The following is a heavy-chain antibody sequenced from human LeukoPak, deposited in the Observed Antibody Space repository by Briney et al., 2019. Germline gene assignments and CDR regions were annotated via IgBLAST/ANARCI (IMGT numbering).Heavy chain of an antibody. CDR1: GGSFSGYY. Sequence: SETLSLTCAVYGGSFSGYYWSWIRQPPGKGLERIGEINHSGSTNYNPSLKSRVTISVDTSKNQFSLKLSSVTAADTAVYYCARMESVVPAAGSWFDPWGQGTLVTVSS. D-gene: IGHD2-2*01. CDR2: INHSGST. CDR3: ARMESVVPAAGSWFDP. J-gene: IGHJ5*02. V-gene: IGHV4-34*01.